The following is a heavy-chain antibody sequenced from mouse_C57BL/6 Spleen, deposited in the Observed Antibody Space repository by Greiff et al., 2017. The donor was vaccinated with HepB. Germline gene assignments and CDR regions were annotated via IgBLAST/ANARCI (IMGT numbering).Heavy chain of an antibody. J-gene: IGHJ4*01. CDR1: GYTFTDYN. V-gene: IGHV1-22*01. CDR3: ARWGYGNFYAMDY. D-gene: IGHD2-1*01. CDR2: INPNNGGT. Sequence: EVQLQQSGPELVKPGASVKMSCKASGYTFTDYNMHWVKQSHGKSLEWIGYINPNNGGTSYNQKFKGKATLTVNKSSSTAYMELRSLTSEDSAVYYCARWGYGNFYAMDYWGQGTSVTVSS.